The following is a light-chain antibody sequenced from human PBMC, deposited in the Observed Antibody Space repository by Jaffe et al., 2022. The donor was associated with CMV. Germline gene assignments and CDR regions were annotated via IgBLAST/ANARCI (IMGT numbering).Light chain of an antibody. CDR2: QDN. J-gene: IGLJ2*01. CDR3: QTWGSTTVV. CDR1: KLGDQH. V-gene: IGLV3-1*01. Sequence: YELTQPPSVSVSPGQTASITCSAHKLGDQHTSWYQQKSGQSPVLVIYQDNTRPSGIPERFSGSTSGNTATLTISGTQAMDEADYYCQTWGSTTVVFGGGTKLTVL.